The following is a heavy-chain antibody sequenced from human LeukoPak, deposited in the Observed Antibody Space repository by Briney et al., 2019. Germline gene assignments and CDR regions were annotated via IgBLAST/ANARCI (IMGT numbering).Heavy chain of an antibody. CDR2: ISGSGGST. D-gene: IGHD2-21*01. J-gene: IGHJ4*02. Sequence: WGSLRLSCAASGFTFSNYAMSWVRQAPGKGLEWLSTISGSGGSTYYADSVKGRFTISRDNSKNTVYLQMKSLRVEATAVYYCAKGLSAAGDYYFDYWGQGALVTVSS. CDR1: GFTFSNYA. CDR3: AKGLSAAGDYYFDY. V-gene: IGHV3-23*01.